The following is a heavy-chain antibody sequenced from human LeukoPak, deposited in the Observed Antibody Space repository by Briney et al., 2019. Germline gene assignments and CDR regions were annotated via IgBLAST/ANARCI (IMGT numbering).Heavy chain of an antibody. J-gene: IGHJ4*02. CDR1: GGSISSSSYY. V-gene: IGHV4-39*07. CDR2: IYYSGST. D-gene: IGHD2-15*01. Sequence: NPSETLSLTCTVSGGSISSSSYYWGWIRQPPGKGLEWIGSIYYSGSTYYNPSLKSRVTISVDTSKNQFSLKLSSVTAADTAVYYCARDVVVVVAATLGFGYFDYWGQGTLVTVSS. CDR3: ARDVVVVVAATLGFGYFDY.